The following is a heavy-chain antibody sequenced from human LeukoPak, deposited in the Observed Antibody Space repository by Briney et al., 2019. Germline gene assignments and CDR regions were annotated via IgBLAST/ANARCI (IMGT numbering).Heavy chain of an antibody. Sequence: PGGSLRLSCATSGFTLSNYWMTWVRQAPGKGLEWVANIKPDGSEKYYVDSVKGRFTISRDNAKNSLYLQMNSLRAEDTAVYYCASPEWLPDSFDIWGQGTMVTVSS. J-gene: IGHJ3*02. CDR3: ASPEWLPDSFDI. V-gene: IGHV3-7*01. D-gene: IGHD3-3*01. CDR2: IKPDGSEK. CDR1: GFTLSNYW.